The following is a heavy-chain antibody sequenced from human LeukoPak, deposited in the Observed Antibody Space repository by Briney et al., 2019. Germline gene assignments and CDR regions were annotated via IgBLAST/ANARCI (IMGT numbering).Heavy chain of an antibody. J-gene: IGHJ6*03. D-gene: IGHD4-11*01. CDR1: GFTVSSNY. V-gene: IGHV3-66*01. CDR3: TRVEETATTAAIIRKYSYYYYYMDV. Sequence: GSLRLSCAASGFTVSSNYMSWVRQAPGKGLEWVSVIYSGGSTYYADSVKGRFTISRDNSKNTLYLQMNSLRAEDTAVYYCTRVEETATTAAIIRKYSYYYYYMDVWGKGNTVTVSS. CDR2: IYSGGST.